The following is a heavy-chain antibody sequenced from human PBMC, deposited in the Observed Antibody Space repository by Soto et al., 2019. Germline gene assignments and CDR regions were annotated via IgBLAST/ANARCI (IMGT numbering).Heavy chain of an antibody. CDR1: GYTFTSYG. CDR2: ISAYNGNT. D-gene: IGHD3-9*01. J-gene: IGHJ6*02. Sequence: ASVKVSCKASGYTFTSYGISWVRQAPGQGLEWMGWISAYNGNTNYAQKLQGRVTMTTDTSTSTAYMELRSLRSDDTAVYYCARAPGLVIPDAYYYGMDVWGQGTTVTVSS. CDR3: ARAPGLVIPDAYYYGMDV. V-gene: IGHV1-18*04.